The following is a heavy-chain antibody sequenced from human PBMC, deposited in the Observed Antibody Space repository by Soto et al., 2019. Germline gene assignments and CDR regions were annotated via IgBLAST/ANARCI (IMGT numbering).Heavy chain of an antibody. Sequence: QVQLVESGGGVVQPGRSLRLSCAASGFTFSSYGMHWVRQAPGKGLEWVAAIWYDGSNKYYADSVKGRFTISRDNSKNTLYLQMNSLRAEDTAVYYCARDVSGQRHWGSYFDYWGQGTLVTVSS. D-gene: IGHD1-26*01. J-gene: IGHJ4*02. V-gene: IGHV3-33*01. CDR2: IWYDGSNK. CDR1: GFTFSSYG. CDR3: ARDVSGQRHWGSYFDY.